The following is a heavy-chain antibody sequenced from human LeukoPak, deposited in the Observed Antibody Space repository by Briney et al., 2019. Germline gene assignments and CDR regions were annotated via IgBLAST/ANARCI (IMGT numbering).Heavy chain of an antibody. D-gene: IGHD5-18*01. V-gene: IGHV3-21*01. CDR3: ASWVLLSGASGYSYGYDY. Sequence: GGSLRLSCAASGFTFSSYSMNWVRQAPGKGLEWVSSISSSSSYIYYADSVKGRFTISRDNAKDSLYLQMNSLRAEDTAVYYCASWVLLSGASGYSYGYDYWGQGTLVTVSS. J-gene: IGHJ4*02. CDR2: ISSSSSYI. CDR1: GFTFSSYS.